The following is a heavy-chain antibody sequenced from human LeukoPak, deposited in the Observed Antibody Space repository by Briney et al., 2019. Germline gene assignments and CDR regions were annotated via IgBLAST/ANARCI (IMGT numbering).Heavy chain of an antibody. CDR2: MYYSGST. J-gene: IGHJ5*02. D-gene: IGHD3-22*01. CDR1: GGSISSGDYY. CDR3: ARPYYYDSRIDP. V-gene: IGHV4-30-4*01. Sequence: SQTLSLTCTVSGGSISSGDYYWSWVRQPPGKGLEWIAYMYYSGSTYYNPSLKSRVTMSADTSKNQLSLKLSSVTAADTAVYYCARPYYYDSRIDPWGQGILVTASS.